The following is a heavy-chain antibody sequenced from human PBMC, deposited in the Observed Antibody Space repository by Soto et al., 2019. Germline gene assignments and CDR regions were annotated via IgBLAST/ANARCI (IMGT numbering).Heavy chain of an antibody. J-gene: IGHJ6*03. D-gene: IGHD3-3*01. CDR1: GFTFSSYA. Sequence: EVQLLESGGGLVQPGGSLRLSCAVSGFTFSSYAMSWVRQAPGKGLEWVSAISGSGGSTYYADSVKGRFTISRDNSKNTLYLQMNSLRAEDTAVYYGAKERSNSDFWSRDMDVWGKGPTVTVSS. V-gene: IGHV3-23*01. CDR3: AKERSNSDFWSRDMDV. CDR2: ISGSGGST.